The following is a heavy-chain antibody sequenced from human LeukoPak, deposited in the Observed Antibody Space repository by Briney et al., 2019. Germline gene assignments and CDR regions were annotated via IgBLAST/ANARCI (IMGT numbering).Heavy chain of an antibody. CDR1: GYTFTSYD. V-gene: IGHV1-8*01. CDR2: MNPNRGKT. D-gene: IGHD6-13*01. J-gene: IGHJ5*02. Sequence: GASVKVSCKASGYTFTSYDINWVGQATGQGREGMGWMNPNRGKTGYAQKFKGRVTMNRNTSMSTAYMEVRSLRSEDTAVYYCARGRSSSWYEDWFDPWGQGTLVTVSS. CDR3: ARGRSSSWYEDWFDP.